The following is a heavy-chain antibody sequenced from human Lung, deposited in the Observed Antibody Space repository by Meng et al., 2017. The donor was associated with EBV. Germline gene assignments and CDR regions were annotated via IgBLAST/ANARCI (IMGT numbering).Heavy chain of an antibody. CDR3: ARATGLRLAEFS. V-gene: IGHV4-30-4*01. CDR2: IFSSAST. D-gene: IGHD3-16*01. J-gene: IGHJ5*02. CDR1: GGSVIMVGYD. Sequence: HVQRQKAAPWVEHPSHTLSLSCTVSGGSVIMVGYDWSWIRQQPWKGLEWIGYIFSSASTYYNPSLKSRVTISIDTSKNQFSLKLSSVTAADTAMFYCARATGLRLAEFSWGQGTLVTVSS.